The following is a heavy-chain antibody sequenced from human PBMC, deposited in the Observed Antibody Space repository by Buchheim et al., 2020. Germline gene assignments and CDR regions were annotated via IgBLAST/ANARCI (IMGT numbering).Heavy chain of an antibody. CDR1: GGSFSGYY. CDR2: INHRGST. V-gene: IGHV4-34*01. J-gene: IGHJ6*02. Sequence: QVQLQQWGAGLLKPSETLSLTCAVYGGSFSGYYWSWIRQPPGKGLEWLGKINHRGSTNYNPSLKSRVTISVDTSKNQFSLRLSSVTAADTAVYYCARGERRGGYSYRYYYGMDAWGQGTT. CDR3: ARGERRGGYSYRYYYGMDA. D-gene: IGHD5-18*01.